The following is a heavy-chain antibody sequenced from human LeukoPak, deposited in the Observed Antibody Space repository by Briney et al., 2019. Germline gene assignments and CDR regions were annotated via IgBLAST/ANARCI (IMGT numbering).Heavy chain of an antibody. V-gene: IGHV3-9*01. CDR1: GFTFDDYA. J-gene: IGHJ2*01. Sequence: SGRSLRLSCAASGFTFDDYAMHWVRQAPGKGLEWVSGISTDGTSTNYADSVKGRFTISRDNAKNTLYLQMNSLRAEDTAVYYCARDIYGYFDLWGRGTLVTVSS. CDR2: ISTDGTST. D-gene: IGHD3-16*01. CDR3: ARDIYGYFDL.